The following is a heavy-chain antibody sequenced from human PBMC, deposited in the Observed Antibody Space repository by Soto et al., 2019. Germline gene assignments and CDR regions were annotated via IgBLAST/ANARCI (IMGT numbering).Heavy chain of an antibody. J-gene: IGHJ5*02. V-gene: IGHV3-23*01. CDR3: AKAGLSSGSYYHNWFDP. Sequence: SLRLSCDASGYTLRNYAMTWIRHAPGKGLEWVSLISANDVGTYYADSVKGRFTISRDNSKNTMYLQMNSLTAEDTAVYYCAKAGLSSGSYYHNWFDPWGQGTLVTVSS. D-gene: IGHD3-10*01. CDR1: GYTLRNYA. CDR2: ISANDVGT.